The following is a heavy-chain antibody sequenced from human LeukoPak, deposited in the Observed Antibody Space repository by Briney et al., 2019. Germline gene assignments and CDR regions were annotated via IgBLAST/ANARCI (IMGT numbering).Heavy chain of an antibody. Sequence: GGSLRLSCAASGFTFSSYAMHWVRQAPGKGLKWVAVISYDGSNKYYADSVKGRFTISRDNSKNTLYLQMNSLRAEDTAVYYCARGLAATKTYFDYWGQGTLVTVSS. CDR1: GFTFSSYA. CDR2: ISYDGSNK. D-gene: IGHD2-15*01. J-gene: IGHJ4*02. V-gene: IGHV3-30-3*01. CDR3: ARGLAATKTYFDY.